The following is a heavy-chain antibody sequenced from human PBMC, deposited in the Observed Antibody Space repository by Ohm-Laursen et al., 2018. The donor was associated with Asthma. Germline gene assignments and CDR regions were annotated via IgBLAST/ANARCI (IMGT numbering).Heavy chain of an antibody. V-gene: IGHV3-7*01. D-gene: IGHD2-15*01. J-gene: IGHJ5*02. Sequence: GSLRLSCSASGLPFSNFWMSWVRQAPGKGLEWVANIYPDGGEKYYVDSVDGRFTISRDNAKNSLYLQMNSLRAEDTAVYYCARDPGGGIPSGFDPWGQGSLVTVPP. CDR3: ARDPGGGIPSGFDP. CDR1: GLPFSNFW. CDR2: IYPDGGEK.